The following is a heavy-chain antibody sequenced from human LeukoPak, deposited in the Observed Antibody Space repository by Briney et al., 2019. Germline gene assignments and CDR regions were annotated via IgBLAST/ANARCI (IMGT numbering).Heavy chain of an antibody. J-gene: IGHJ4*02. CDR2: ISGSGGST. CDR3: ARAPAVDIVATTPGYFDY. CDR1: GFTFSSYA. Sequence: GGSLRLSCAASGFTFSSYAMSWVRQAPGKGLEWVSAISGSGGSTYYADSVKGRFTISRDNSKNTLYLQMNSLRAEDTAVYYCARAPAVDIVATTPGYFDYWGQGTLVTVSS. D-gene: IGHD5-12*01. V-gene: IGHV3-23*01.